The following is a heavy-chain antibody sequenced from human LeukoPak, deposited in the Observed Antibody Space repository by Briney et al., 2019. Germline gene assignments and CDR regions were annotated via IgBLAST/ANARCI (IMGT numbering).Heavy chain of an antibody. CDR1: GYTFTSYG. D-gene: IGHD3-22*01. J-gene: IGHJ3*02. V-gene: IGHV1-18*01. CDR2: ISAYNGNT. Sequence: GASVKVSCKASGYTFTSYGISWVRQAPGQGLEWMGWISAYNGNTDYAQKLQGRVTMTTDTSTSTAYMELRSLRSDDTAVYYCARDLLGALYYYDSSGFQWSDAFDNWGQGTMVTVSS. CDR3: ARDLLGALYYYDSSGFQWSDAFDN.